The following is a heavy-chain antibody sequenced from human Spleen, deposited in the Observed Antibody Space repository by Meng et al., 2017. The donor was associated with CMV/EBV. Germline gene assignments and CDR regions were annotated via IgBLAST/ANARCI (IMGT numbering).Heavy chain of an antibody. CDR2: ISAYNGNI. D-gene: IGHD1-26*01. Sequence: FGYTFTNYGISWVRQAPGQGLEWMGWISAYNGNIKYAQEVQGRVTMATDTSTSTAYMELRRLKSDDTAVYYCARGVSHYTTSYGMDVWGQGTMVTVSS. J-gene: IGHJ6*02. V-gene: IGHV1-18*01. CDR1: GYTFTNYG. CDR3: ARGVSHYTTSYGMDV.